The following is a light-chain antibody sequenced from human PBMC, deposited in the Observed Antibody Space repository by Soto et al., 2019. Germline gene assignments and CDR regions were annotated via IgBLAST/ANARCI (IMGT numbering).Light chain of an antibody. CDR3: AGWDDSLNGAV. V-gene: IGLV1-44*01. CDR1: SSNIGKNT. Sequence: QSVLTQPPSASGTPGQRVTISCSGSSSNIGKNTVNWYQQLPGTAPKLLIYSNNQRPSGVPDRFSGSKSGTSASLAISGLQSEDEADYYCAGWDDSLNGAVFGGGTKVTVL. J-gene: IGLJ2*01. CDR2: SNN.